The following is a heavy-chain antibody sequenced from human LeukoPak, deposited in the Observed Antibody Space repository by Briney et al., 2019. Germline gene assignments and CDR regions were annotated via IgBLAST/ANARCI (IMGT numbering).Heavy chain of an antibody. CDR1: GFTASSNY. CDR3: ARAYSSSFWYFDY. CDR2: IYSGGST. D-gene: IGHD6-13*01. Sequence: PGGSLRLSCAASGFTASSNYMSWVRQAPGKGLEWVSVIYSGGSTYYADSVKGRFTISRDNSKNTLYLQMNSLRAEDTAVYYCARAYSSSFWYFDYWGQGTLVTVSS. J-gene: IGHJ4*02. V-gene: IGHV3-53*01.